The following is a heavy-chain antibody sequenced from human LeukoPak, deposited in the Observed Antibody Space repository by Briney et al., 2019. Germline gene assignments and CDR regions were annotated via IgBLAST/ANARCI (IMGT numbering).Heavy chain of an antibody. Sequence: SETLSPTCTVSGDSINIGSYYWSWIRQPAGKGLEWIGRISTSGSANYNPSLKSRVTISVDPPKNQFSLKLSSVTAADTAVYYCARIRRDGYNLFDYWGQGTLVTVSS. D-gene: IGHD5-24*01. V-gene: IGHV4-61*02. CDR1: GDSINIGSYY. CDR2: ISTSGSA. CDR3: ARIRRDGYNLFDY. J-gene: IGHJ4*02.